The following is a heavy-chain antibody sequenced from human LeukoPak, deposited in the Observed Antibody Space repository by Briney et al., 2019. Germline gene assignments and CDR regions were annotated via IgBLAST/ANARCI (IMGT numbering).Heavy chain of an antibody. V-gene: IGHV1-18*01. J-gene: IGHJ6*02. CDR2: ISAYYGNT. CDR3: AGADDISPRYYYGMDV. CDR1: GYTFTSYG. Sequence: ASVKVSCRAAGYTFTSYGISWVRQAPGQGLEWMGWISAYYGNTNYAQKHQGRVTLTTDTSTSTAYMELRSLRSDDTAVYYCAGADDISPRYYYGMDVWGPGTTVSVSS. D-gene: IGHD3-9*01.